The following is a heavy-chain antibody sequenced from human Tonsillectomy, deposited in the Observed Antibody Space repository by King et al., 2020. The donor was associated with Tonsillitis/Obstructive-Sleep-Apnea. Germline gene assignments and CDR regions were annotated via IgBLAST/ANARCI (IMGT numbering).Heavy chain of an antibody. CDR2: ISWDGGST. D-gene: IGHD6-6*01. J-gene: IGHJ6*03. CDR3: AKDSIAAPGGYMDV. Sequence: VQLVESGGVVVQPGGSLRLSCAASGFTFDDYTMHWVRQAPGKGLEWVSLISWDGGSTYYAGSVKGRFTISRGNSKNSLYLQMNSLRTEDTALYYCAKDSIAAPGGYMDVWGKGTTVTVSS. CDR1: GFTFDDYT. V-gene: IGHV3-43*01.